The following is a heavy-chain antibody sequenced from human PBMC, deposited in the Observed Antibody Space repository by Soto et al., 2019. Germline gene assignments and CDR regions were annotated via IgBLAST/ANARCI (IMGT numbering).Heavy chain of an antibody. Sequence: ASVKVSCKASGYTFTDYHMHWVRQAPGQGLEWMGWINLDSGGTHYAQKFQGRVTMTRDTSISIAYMELSGLRSDDTAVYYCARVANGYDHWGQGTLVTVSS. CDR3: ARVANGYDH. CDR2: INLDSGGT. J-gene: IGHJ4*02. D-gene: IGHD5-18*01. CDR1: GYTFTDYH. V-gene: IGHV1-2*02.